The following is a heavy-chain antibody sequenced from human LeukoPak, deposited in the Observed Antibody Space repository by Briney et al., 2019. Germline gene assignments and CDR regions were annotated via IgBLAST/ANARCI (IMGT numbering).Heavy chain of an antibody. J-gene: IGHJ6*02. CDR1: GYTFTSYY. CDR3: ARGLELRYFDWLIKNYGMDV. CDR2: INPSGGST. D-gene: IGHD3-9*01. Sequence: ASVKVSCKASGYTFTSYYMHWVRQAPGQGLEWMGIINPSGGSTSYAQKFQGRVTMTRDTSTSTVYMELSSLRSEDTAVYYCARGLELRYFDWLIKNYGMDVWGQGTTVTVSS. V-gene: IGHV1-46*01.